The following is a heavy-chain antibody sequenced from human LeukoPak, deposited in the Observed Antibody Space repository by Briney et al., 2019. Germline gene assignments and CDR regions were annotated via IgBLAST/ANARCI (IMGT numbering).Heavy chain of an antibody. D-gene: IGHD3-22*01. CDR2: INPNSGGT. CDR1: GYTFSDYY. V-gene: IGHV1-2*02. J-gene: IGHJ4*02. CDR3: ARSHTMIVVAAGY. Sequence: ASVKVSCKPSGYTFSDYYIQWVRQAPGQGLEWMGWINPNSGGTKYAQKFQGRVTMTRDRSLSTVYMELSRLTSDDTAVYYCARSHTMIVVAAGYWGQGTLVTVSS.